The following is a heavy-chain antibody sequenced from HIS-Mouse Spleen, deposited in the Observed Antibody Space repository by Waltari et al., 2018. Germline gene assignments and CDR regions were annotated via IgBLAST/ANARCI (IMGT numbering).Heavy chain of an antibody. J-gene: IGHJ4*02. CDR3: ARSPSGSSWYDY. CDR1: GYTFTGYY. CDR2: TNPDRGGT. D-gene: IGHD6-13*01. Sequence: QVQLVQSGAEVKKPVASVKVSCKASGYTFTGYYMHWVRQAPGQGLEGMGGTNPDRGGTKHAQKFQGRGTMTRDTSISTAYMELSRLGSDDTAVYYCARSPSGSSWYDYWGQGTLVTVSS. V-gene: IGHV1-2*02.